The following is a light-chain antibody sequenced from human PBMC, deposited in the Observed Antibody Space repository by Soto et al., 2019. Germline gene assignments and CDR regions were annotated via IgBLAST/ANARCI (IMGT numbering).Light chain of an antibody. J-gene: IGKJ1*01. CDR1: QSISSW. Sequence: DIQMTQSPSTLSASVGDRVTITCRASQSISSWLAWYQQKPGKAPKLLIYDASSLESGVPSRFSGSGSGTEFTLTISSLQPDDFATHYCQQYNSYWTFGQATKVEIK. V-gene: IGKV1-5*01. CDR3: QQYNSYWT. CDR2: DAS.